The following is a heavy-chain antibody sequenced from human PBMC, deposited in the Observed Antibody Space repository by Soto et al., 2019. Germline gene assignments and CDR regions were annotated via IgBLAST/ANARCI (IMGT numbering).Heavy chain of an antibody. CDR2: IYYSGST. CDR1: GGSISSGGYY. D-gene: IGHD6-25*01. J-gene: IGHJ5*02. CDR3: ARASRGYSSARNWFDP. V-gene: IGHV4-31*03. Sequence: QVQLQESGPGLVKPSQTLSLTCTVSGGSISSGGYYWSWIRQHPGKGLEWIGYIYYSGSTYYNPSLKSRVTISVDTSKNQFSLKLSSVTAADTAVYYCARASRGYSSARNWFDPWGQGTLVTVSS.